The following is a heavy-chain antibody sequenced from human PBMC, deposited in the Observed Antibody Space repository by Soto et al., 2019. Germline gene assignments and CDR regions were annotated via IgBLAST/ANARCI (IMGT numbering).Heavy chain of an antibody. D-gene: IGHD2-21*02. CDR1: GFSFSSYA. CDR2: LSGSGVNT. Sequence: VQLLESGGGLVQPGGSLRLSCAASGFSFSSYAMTWVRQAPGKGLEWVSALSGSGVNTHYADSVRGRFSISRDNSKNTLFLQMNSLRAEDTARYYCAKNRWTTAVTEVVLYFDSWGQGALVTVS. CDR3: AKNRWTTAVTEVVLYFDS. V-gene: IGHV3-23*01. J-gene: IGHJ4*02.